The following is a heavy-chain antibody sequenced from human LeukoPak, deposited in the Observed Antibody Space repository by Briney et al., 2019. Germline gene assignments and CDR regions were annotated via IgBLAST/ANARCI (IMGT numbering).Heavy chain of an antibody. J-gene: IGHJ4*02. D-gene: IGHD2-2*01. CDR3: ARDRTDIIVVPAAPDY. V-gene: IGHV1-18*01. CDR1: GYTFTSYS. CDR2: SSAYNGNT. Sequence: GASVKVSCKASGYTFTSYSISWVRQAPGQGLEWMGWSSAYNGNTNYAQKLQGRVTMNTDTSTSTAYMELRSLRSDDTAVYYCARDRTDIIVVPAAPDYWGQGTLVTVSS.